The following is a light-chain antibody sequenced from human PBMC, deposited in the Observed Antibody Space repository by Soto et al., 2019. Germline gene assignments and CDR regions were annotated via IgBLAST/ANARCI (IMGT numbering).Light chain of an antibody. CDR3: CSYVDTDTWV. CDR2: EVN. CDR1: SSDVGGYNY. Sequence: QSVLTQPPSASGSPGQSVAISCTGTSSDVGGYNYVSWYQQHPGKAPKLMIYEVNKRPSGVPDRFSGSKSGNTASLTVSGLQAEDEADYYCCSYVDTDTWVFGGGTKLTVL. V-gene: IGLV2-8*01. J-gene: IGLJ3*02.